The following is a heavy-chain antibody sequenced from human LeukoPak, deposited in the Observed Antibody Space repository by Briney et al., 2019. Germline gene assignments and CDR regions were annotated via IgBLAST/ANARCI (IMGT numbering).Heavy chain of an antibody. CDR2: ISYDESNK. CDR1: GFTFSSYA. J-gene: IGHJ4*02. D-gene: IGHD2-2*01. Sequence: PGRSLRLSCAASGFTFSSYAMHWVRQAPGKGLEWVAVISYDESNKYYADSVKGRFTISRDNAKNSLYLQMNSLRAEDTAVYYCAREWVVPAAMDYWGQGTLVTVSS. V-gene: IGHV3-30*04. CDR3: AREWVVPAAMDY.